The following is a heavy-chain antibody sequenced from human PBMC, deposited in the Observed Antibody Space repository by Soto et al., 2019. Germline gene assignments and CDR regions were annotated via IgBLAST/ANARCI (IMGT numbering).Heavy chain of an antibody. V-gene: IGHV4-39*01. CDR2: IYYSGST. CDR3: ATLRYSGSYFVNA. CDR1: GGSISSSSYY. Sequence: HLQLQESGPGLVKPSETLSLTCTVSGGSISSSSYYWAWIRQPPGKGLEWIGNIYYSGSTYYNPSLKSRVTISVDTSKNQFSLTLSSVTAEETAVYYCATLRYSGSYFVNAWGQGTLFTVSS. J-gene: IGHJ5*02. D-gene: IGHD1-26*01.